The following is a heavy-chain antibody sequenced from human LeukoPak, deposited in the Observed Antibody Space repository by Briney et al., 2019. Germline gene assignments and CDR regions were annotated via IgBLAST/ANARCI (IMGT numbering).Heavy chain of an antibody. CDR2: IRYDGSKK. D-gene: IGHD1-26*01. Sequence: PGGSLRLSCAASGFTFSSYGMHWVRQAPGKGLEWVAFIRYDGSKKNYANSVKGRFTISRDNSENTLYLQMNSLRVEDTAVYFCAKEWYSGSPGDYWGQGTLATVSS. CDR3: AKEWYSGSPGDY. J-gene: IGHJ4*02. CDR1: GFTFSSYG. V-gene: IGHV3-30*02.